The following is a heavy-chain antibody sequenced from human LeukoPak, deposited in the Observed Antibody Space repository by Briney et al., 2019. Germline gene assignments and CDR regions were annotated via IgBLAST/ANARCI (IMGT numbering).Heavy chain of an antibody. J-gene: IGHJ5*02. CDR3: ARELPGNWFDP. Sequence: ASVKVSCTASGYTFTSYDINWVRQATGQGLEWMGWISAYNGNTNYAQKLQGRVTMTTDTSTSTAYMELRSLRSDDTAVYYCARELPGNWFDPWGQGTLVTVSS. V-gene: IGHV1-18*01. CDR2: ISAYNGNT. CDR1: GYTFTSYD. D-gene: IGHD1-14*01.